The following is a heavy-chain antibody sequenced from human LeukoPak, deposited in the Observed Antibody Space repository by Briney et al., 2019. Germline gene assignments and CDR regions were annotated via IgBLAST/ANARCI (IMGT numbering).Heavy chain of an antibody. CDR1: GDSISGYY. D-gene: IGHD6-19*01. J-gene: IGHJ4*02. CDR3: ARDSSGWPSLDH. CDR2: IHSDGST. Sequence: SETLSLTCTVSGDSISGYYWTWIRQPADKGLEWIGRIHSDGSTSYNPSLKSRITMSLDTSKNQFSLKLNSMTAADTAVYYCARDSSGWPSLDHWGQGTLVTVSS. V-gene: IGHV4-4*07.